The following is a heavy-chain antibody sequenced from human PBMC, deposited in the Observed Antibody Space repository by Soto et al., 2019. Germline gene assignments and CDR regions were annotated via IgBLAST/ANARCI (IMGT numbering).Heavy chain of an antibody. D-gene: IGHD6-13*01. CDR1: GGSISSGDYY. CDR3: ARRGSSSWYGY. CDR2: IYYSGST. V-gene: IGHV4-30-4*01. Sequence: SETLSLTCTVSGGSISSGDYYWSWIRQPPGKGLEWIGYIYYSGSTYYNPSLKSRVTISVDTSKNQFSLKLSSVTAADTAVYYCARRGSSSWYGYWGQGTLVTVSS. J-gene: IGHJ4*02.